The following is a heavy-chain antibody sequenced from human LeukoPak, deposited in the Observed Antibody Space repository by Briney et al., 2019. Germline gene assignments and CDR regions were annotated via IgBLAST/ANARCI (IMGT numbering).Heavy chain of an antibody. CDR2: IYSGGST. Sequence: GGSLRLSCAASGFTFSTYGMHWVRQAPGKGLEWVSVIYSGGSTYYADSVKGRFTISRDNSKNTLYLQMNSLRAEDTAVYYCARDVSSSSGNYFDYWGQGTLVTVSS. V-gene: IGHV3-NL1*01. J-gene: IGHJ4*02. D-gene: IGHD6-6*01. CDR1: GFTFSTYG. CDR3: ARDVSSSSGNYFDY.